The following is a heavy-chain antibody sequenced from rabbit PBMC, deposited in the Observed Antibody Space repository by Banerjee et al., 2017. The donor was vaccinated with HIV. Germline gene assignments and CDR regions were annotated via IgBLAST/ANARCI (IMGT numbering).Heavy chain of an antibody. CDR3: ARDGMLVLNGYFNL. J-gene: IGHJ4*01. V-gene: IGHV1S40*01. Sequence: QSLEESGGDLVKPGASLTLTCTASGFSFSSSYYMCWVRQAPGKGLEWIACIYAGSSGSTYYASWAKGRFTISKTSSTTVTLQMTSLTAADTATYFCARDGMLVLNGYFNLWGQGTLVTVS. D-gene: IGHD4-2*01. CDR2: IYAGSSGST. CDR1: GFSFSSSYY.